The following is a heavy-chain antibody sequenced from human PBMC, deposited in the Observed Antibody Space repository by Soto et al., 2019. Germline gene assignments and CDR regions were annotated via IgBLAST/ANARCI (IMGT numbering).Heavy chain of an antibody. Sequence: EVQLVESGGGLVTPGGSLRLSCAASGFTFSRFSMNWVRQAPGKGLEWVSSISSSSTYVYYADSVTGRFTISRDSAQNSLFLQMNSLRAEDTAVYYCARDLYGDYCMDGWGKGTTVTVSS. J-gene: IGHJ6*03. CDR1: GFTFSRFS. CDR3: ARDLYGDYCMDG. CDR2: ISSSSTYV. D-gene: IGHD4-17*01. V-gene: IGHV3-21*01.